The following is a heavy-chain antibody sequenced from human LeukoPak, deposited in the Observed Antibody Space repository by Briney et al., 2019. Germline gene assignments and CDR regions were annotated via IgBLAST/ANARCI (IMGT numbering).Heavy chain of an antibody. CDR1: GFTFSGYA. V-gene: IGHV3-23*01. J-gene: IGHJ4*02. D-gene: IGHD6-6*01. CDR2: ITGSGGTT. Sequence: GGSLRLSCAASGFTFSGYAMSWVRQAPGKGLEWVSGITGSGGTTYYADSVKGRFTISRDNSKNTLYLQMNSLRAEDTAVYYCANRYTSSSGGYYFDYWGQGTLVTVSS. CDR3: ANRYTSSSGGYYFDY.